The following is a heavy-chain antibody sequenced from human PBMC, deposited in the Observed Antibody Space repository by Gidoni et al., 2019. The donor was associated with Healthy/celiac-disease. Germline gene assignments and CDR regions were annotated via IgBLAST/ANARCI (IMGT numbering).Heavy chain of an antibody. V-gene: IGHV3-23*01. CDR3: AKEGITMIVALDY. J-gene: IGHJ4*02. CDR1: GFTCSSDA. Sequence: EVQLLESGGGLVQPGGSLRLSGEAAGFTCSSDAMSWVRQAPGKGLEWASAISGSGGSTYYADSVKGLFTISRDNSKNTLYLQMNSLRAEDTAVYYCAKEGITMIVALDYWGQGTLVTVSS. D-gene: IGHD3-22*01. CDR2: ISGSGGST.